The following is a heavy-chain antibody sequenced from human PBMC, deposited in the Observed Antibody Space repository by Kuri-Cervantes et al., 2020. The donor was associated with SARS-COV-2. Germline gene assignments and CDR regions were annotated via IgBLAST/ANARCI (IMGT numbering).Heavy chain of an antibody. CDR3: ARDLITIFGVVKYNWFDP. J-gene: IGHJ5*02. V-gene: IGHV4-30-4*08. CDR1: GGSISSGDYY. CDR2: IYYSGST. D-gene: IGHD3-3*01. Sequence: SETLSLTCTVSGGSISSGDYYWSWIRQPPGKGLEWIGYIYYSGSTYYNPSLKSRVTISVDTSKNQFSLKLSSVTAADTAVYYCARDLITIFGVVKYNWFDPWGQGTLVTVSS.